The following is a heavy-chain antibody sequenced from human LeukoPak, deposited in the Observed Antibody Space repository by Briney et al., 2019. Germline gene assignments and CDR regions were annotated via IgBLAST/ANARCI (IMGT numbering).Heavy chain of an antibody. CDR2: IYYSGST. V-gene: IGHV4-30-4*01. CDR3: ARGGQYQLLPFDY. Sequence: SQALPLTCTVSGCTISSGDYYWSWIRQPPGKGLEWIGYIYYSGSTYYNPSLKSRVTISVDTSKNQFSLKLSSVTAADTAVYYCARGGQYQLLPFDYWGQGTLVTVSS. CDR1: GCTISSGDYY. J-gene: IGHJ4*02. D-gene: IGHD2-2*01.